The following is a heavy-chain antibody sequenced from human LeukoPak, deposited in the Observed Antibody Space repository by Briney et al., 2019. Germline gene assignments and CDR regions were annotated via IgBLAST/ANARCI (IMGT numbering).Heavy chain of an antibody. V-gene: IGHV4-39*07. CDR2: IYYSGST. CDR1: GGSISSSSYY. CDR3: ARIVMFEQLVRGSYYYYYMDV. J-gene: IGHJ6*03. D-gene: IGHD6-6*01. Sequence: SETLSLTCTVSGGSISSSSYYWGWIRQPPGKGLEWIGSIYYSGSTYYNPSLKSRVTISVDTSKNQFSLKLSSVTAADTAVYYCARIVMFEQLVRGSYYYYYMDVWGKGTTVTVSS.